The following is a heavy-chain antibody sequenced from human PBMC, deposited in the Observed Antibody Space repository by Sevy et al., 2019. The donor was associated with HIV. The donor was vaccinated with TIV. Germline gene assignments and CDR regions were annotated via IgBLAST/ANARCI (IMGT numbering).Heavy chain of an antibody. V-gene: IGHV4-4*07. J-gene: IGHJ6*02. CDR1: GGSISSYY. CDR3: AREGAAAGDYYYYGMDV. Sequence: SETLSLTCTVSGGSISSYYWSWIRQPAGKGLEWIGRIYTSGSTNYNPSLKSRVTMSVDTSKNQFSLKLSSVTAADTAVYYCAREGAAAGDYYYYGMDVWGQGTKVTVSS. D-gene: IGHD6-13*01. CDR2: IYTSGST.